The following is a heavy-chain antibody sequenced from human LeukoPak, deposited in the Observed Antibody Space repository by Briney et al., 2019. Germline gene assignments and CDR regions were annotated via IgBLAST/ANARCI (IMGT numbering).Heavy chain of an antibody. Sequence: YXXXIRQPPGKGXEWIGYIYYSGSTNYNPSLKSRVTISVDTSKNQFSLKLSSVTAADTAVYYCARSPGYDILTGYCNWFDPWGQGTLVTVSS. CDR3: ARSPGYDILTGYCNWFDP. V-gene: IGHV4-59*01. J-gene: IGHJ5*02. CDR1: Y. D-gene: IGHD3-9*01. CDR2: IYYSGST.